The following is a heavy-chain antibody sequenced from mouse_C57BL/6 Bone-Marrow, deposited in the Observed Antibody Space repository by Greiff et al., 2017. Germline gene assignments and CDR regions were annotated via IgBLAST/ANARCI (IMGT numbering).Heavy chain of an antibody. CDR1: GFSFSSYG. V-gene: IGHV5-6*02. CDR2: ISSGGSYT. Sequence: EVMLVESGGDLVKPGGSLKLSCAASGFSFSSYGMSWVRQTPDKRLEWVATISSGGSYTYYPDSVKGRFTISRDNAKNTLYLQMSSLKSEDTAMYYCARRGLYYFDYWGQGTTLTVSS. D-gene: IGHD3-3*01. CDR3: ARRGLYYFDY. J-gene: IGHJ2*01.